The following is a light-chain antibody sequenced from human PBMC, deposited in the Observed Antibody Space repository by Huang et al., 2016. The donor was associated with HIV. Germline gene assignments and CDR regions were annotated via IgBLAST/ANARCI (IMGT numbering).Light chain of an antibody. Sequence: DIVVTQSPDSLAVSLGVRATITCKTSQSVSYSSNNKHYVSWYQQKPGQTPRLIIYGASTRESGVPDRFSGSGSGIDFTLSISNLQAEDVAVYYCQQYYTTPYTFGQGTKLEI. V-gene: IGKV4-1*01. CDR1: QSVSYSSNNKHY. CDR2: GAS. CDR3: QQYYTTPYT. J-gene: IGKJ2*01.